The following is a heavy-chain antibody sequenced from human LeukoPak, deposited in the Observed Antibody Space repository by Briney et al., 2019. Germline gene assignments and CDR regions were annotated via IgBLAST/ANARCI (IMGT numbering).Heavy chain of an antibody. V-gene: IGHV6-1*01. Sequence: SQTLSLTCAISGDSISSNRATRDWLRQSPSRSLKWLGRTYYRSKWYNDYAVSVKSRITINPDTSKNQFSLQLNSVTPEDTAVYYCARNSKLGLDYWGQGTLVTVSS. CDR2: TYYRSKWYN. CDR3: ARNSKLGLDY. D-gene: IGHD7-27*01. J-gene: IGHJ4*02. CDR1: GDSISSNRAT.